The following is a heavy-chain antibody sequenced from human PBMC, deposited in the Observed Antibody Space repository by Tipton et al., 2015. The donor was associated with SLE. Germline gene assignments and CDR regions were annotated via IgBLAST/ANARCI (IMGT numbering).Heavy chain of an antibody. J-gene: IGHJ4*02. D-gene: IGHD5-24*01. CDR1: DDSIYSDDYS. CDR2: IYHSGST. Sequence: TLSLTCAVSDDSIYSDDYSWTWIRQPPGKGLEWVGYIYHSGSTYYNPSLKSRVTISVDTSKNQFSLKLSSVTAADTAMYYCLREERGFDDWGQGTLVTVSS. CDR3: LREERGFDD. V-gene: IGHV4-30-2*01.